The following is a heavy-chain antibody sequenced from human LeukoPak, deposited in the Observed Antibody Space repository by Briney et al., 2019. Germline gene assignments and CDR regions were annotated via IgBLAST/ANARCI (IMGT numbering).Heavy chain of an antibody. V-gene: IGHV1-18*01. CDR1: GYTFTSFG. J-gene: IGHJ4*02. CDR2: ISAYNGNT. D-gene: IGHD6-19*01. CDR3: ARERSGWPPDY. Sequence: ASVKVSCKASGYTFTSFGISWVRQAPGQGLEWMGWISAYNGNTDYAQKLQGRVTMTKDTSTSTIYMELRSLRSDDTAVYYCARERSGWPPDYWGQGTLVTVSS.